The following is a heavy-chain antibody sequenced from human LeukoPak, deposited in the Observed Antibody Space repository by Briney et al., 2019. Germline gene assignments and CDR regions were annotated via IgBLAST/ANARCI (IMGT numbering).Heavy chain of an antibody. Sequence: PGDSLRLSCAASGFTFTKYWMTWVRQAPGKGLEWVGNIKQDGSDKNYMDSVKGRFTISRDNTKNSVYLQMSSLRAEATAVYYCAREVWGPEYWGQGTLVTVSS. CDR2: IKQDGSDK. V-gene: IGHV3-7*01. J-gene: IGHJ4*02. CDR1: GFTFTKYW. CDR3: AREVWGPEY. D-gene: IGHD1-14*01.